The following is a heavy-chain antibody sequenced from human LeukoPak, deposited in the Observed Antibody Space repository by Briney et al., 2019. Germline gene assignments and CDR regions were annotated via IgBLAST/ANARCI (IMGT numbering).Heavy chain of an antibody. J-gene: IGHJ5*02. CDR3: ARGGSGYDSNWFDP. D-gene: IGHD5-12*01. V-gene: IGHV4-59*01. CDR2: IYYSGST. CDR1: GGSISSYY. Sequence: AETLSLTCTVSGGSISSYYWSWIRQPPGKGLEWIGYIYYSGSTNYNPSLKSRVTIPVDTSKNQFSLKLSSVTAADTAVYCCARGGSGYDSNWFDPWGQGTLVTVSS.